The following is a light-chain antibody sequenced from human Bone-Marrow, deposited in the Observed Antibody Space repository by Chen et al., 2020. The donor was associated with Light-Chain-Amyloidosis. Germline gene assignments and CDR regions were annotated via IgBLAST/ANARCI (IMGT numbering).Light chain of an antibody. Sequence: QSALTQPASVSGSPGQSITISCTGTSSDVGGDNHVSWYQQHPAKAPKLMIYEVTNRPSWVPDRCSGSKSDNTASLTISGLQTEDEADYFCSSYTITNTLVFGSGTRVTVL. CDR2: EVT. CDR3: SSYTITNTLV. CDR1: SSDVGGDNH. J-gene: IGLJ1*01. V-gene: IGLV2-14*01.